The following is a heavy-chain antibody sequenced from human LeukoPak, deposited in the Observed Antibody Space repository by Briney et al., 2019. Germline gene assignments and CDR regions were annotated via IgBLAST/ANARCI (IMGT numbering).Heavy chain of an antibody. V-gene: IGHV3-13*04. CDR2: IGTAGDT. CDR1: GFTFSNYD. D-gene: IGHD4-17*01. CDR3: ARDRPDYGAERFAY. J-gene: IGHJ4*02. Sequence: GGSLRLSCAASGFTFSNYDMHWVRQPTGKGLEWVSGIGTAGDTYHPDSVKGRFTISRENAKNSLYLQMNSLRAEDTAVYYCARDRPDYGAERFAYWGQGTLVIVSS.